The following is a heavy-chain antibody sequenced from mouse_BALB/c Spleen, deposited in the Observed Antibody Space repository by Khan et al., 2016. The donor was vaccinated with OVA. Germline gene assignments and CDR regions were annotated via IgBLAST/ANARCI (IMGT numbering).Heavy chain of an antibody. V-gene: IGHV1S56*01. J-gene: IGHJ4*01. Sequence: QVQLQQPGPELVKPGALVKISCKASGYTFTAYDLNWVKQRPGQGLEWIGWIYPGDGDTRYNENFKDKATLTADKSSNTAYMQLSSLTSEDSAFYYCSRVVLRGVAMDYWCPGTSVSVSS. CDR3: SRVVLRGVAMDY. CDR2: IYPGDGDT. CDR1: GYTFTAYD. D-gene: IGHD2-4*01.